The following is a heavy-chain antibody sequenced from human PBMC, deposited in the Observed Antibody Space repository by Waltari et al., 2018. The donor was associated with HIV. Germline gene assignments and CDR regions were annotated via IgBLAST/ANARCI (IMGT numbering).Heavy chain of an antibody. J-gene: IGHJ2*01. Sequence: EVSGFTFGSYWLRWVRQAPGTGLEWVANIKGDGSVKYYLDSVRGRLTISRDNAKKSLYLQMNSLRVDDTAVYYCARDAGDTEAVPHRYWYFDLWGRGTLVTVSS. CDR2: IKGDGSVK. CDR3: ARDAGDTEAVPHRYWYFDL. D-gene: IGHD2-15*01. V-gene: IGHV3-7*01. CDR1: GFTFGSYW.